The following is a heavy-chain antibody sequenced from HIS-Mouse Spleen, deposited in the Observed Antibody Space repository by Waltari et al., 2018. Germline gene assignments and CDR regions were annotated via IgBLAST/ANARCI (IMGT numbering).Heavy chain of an antibody. J-gene: IGHJ2*01. CDR3: AREIPYSSSWYDWYFDL. D-gene: IGHD6-13*01. CDR1: GGSISSSSYY. CDR2: IYYSGST. Sequence: QLQLQESGPGLVKPSETLSLTCTVSGGSISSSSYYWGWIRQPPGKGLEWIGSIYYSGSTYYHPALRSRVTIAVDTSKNRFSLKLSSVTAADTAVYYCAREIPYSSSWYDWYFDLWGRGTLVTVSS. V-gene: IGHV4-39*07.